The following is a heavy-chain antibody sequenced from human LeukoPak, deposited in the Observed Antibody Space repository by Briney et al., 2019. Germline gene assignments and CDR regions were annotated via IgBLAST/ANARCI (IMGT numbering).Heavy chain of an antibody. CDR3: AKEHLDTMVRGVLDY. CDR2: ISYDGSNK. Sequence: PGGSLRLSCASSGFTFSSYGMHWVRQAPGKGLEWVAVISYDGSNKYYADSVKGRFTISRDNSKNTLYLQMNSLRAEDTAVYYCAKEHLDTMVRGVLDYWGQGTLVTVSS. CDR1: GFTFSSYG. V-gene: IGHV3-30*18. J-gene: IGHJ4*02. D-gene: IGHD3-10*01.